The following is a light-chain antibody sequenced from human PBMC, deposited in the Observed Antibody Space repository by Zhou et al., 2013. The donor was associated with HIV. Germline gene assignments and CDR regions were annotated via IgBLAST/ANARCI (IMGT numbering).Light chain of an antibody. V-gene: IGKV1-39*01. CDR3: QQSYSTPPFT. J-gene: IGKJ3*01. Sequence: DIQMTQSPSSLSASAGDRVTITCRASQTISNYLNWYQQKPGKAPTLLIYKASNLQSGVPSRFSGSGSGTDFTLTITSLQPEDFATYYCQQSYSTPPFTFGPGTKVNI. CDR2: KAS. CDR1: QTISNY.